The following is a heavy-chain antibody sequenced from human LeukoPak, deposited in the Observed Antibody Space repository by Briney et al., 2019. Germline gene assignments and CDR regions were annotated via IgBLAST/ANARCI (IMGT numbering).Heavy chain of an antibody. CDR2: IIPIFGTA. Sequence: EASVKVSCKASGYTFTSYDINWVRQATGQGLEWMGGIIPIFGTANYAQKFQGRVTITADKSTSTAYMELSSLRSEDTAVYYCATRGYTAIFDYWGQGTLVTVSS. V-gene: IGHV1-69*06. J-gene: IGHJ4*02. CDR3: ATRGYTAIFDY. CDR1: GYTFTSYD. D-gene: IGHD5-18*01.